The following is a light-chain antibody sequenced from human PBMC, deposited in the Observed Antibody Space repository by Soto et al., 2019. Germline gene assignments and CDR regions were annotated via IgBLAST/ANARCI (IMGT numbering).Light chain of an antibody. J-gene: IGKJ4*01. CDR2: GAS. V-gene: IGKV1-17*03. CDR1: QGISKY. Sequence: DIQMTQSPSAMSASVGDRVTITCRASQGISKYLAWFQQKPGKVPKRLIYGASSLQSGVPSRFSGSGSGTEFTLTISNLQPEDFATYYCLQHKSYPLTFGGGTKVEI. CDR3: LQHKSYPLT.